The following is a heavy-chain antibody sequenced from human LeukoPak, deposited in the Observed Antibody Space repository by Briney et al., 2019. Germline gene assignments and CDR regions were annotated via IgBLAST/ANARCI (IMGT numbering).Heavy chain of an antibody. CDR2: INHSGST. CDR3: ARDVLRYFDWSTSYYYYMDV. CDR1: GYSISSGYY. Sequence: SETLSLTCTVSGYSISSGYYWSWIRPPPGKGLEWIGEINHSGSTNYNPSLKSRVTISVDTSKNQFSLKLSSVTAADTAVYYCARDVLRYFDWSTSYYYYMDVWGKGTTVTVSS. D-gene: IGHD3-9*01. V-gene: IGHV4-38-2*02. J-gene: IGHJ6*03.